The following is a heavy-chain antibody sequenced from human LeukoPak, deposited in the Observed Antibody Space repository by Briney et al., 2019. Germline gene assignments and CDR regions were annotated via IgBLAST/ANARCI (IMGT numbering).Heavy chain of an antibody. V-gene: IGHV4-59*11. CDR3: ARVTLSLGPFDY. CDR1: GASINSHY. Sequence: SETLSLTCTVSGASINSHYWSWIRQPPGKGLEWIAYIYYSGSTSYNPSFKSRVTTSVDTSKNQFSLRLKSVTAADTAVYYCARVTLSLGPFDYWGQGTLVTVSS. CDR2: IYYSGST. J-gene: IGHJ4*02. D-gene: IGHD2/OR15-2a*01.